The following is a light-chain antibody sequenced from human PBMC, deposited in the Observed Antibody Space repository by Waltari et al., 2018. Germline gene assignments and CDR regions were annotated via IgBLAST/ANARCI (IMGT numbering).Light chain of an antibody. CDR3: QQHGSSPYT. Sequence: EVVFTQSPGTLSLSPGERAALSCRASQSVSSDYLAWYQQKPGQAPRLLISVASNRATGIPDRFSGSGSGTDFTLTISRLEPEDFAVYYCQQHGSSPYTFGQGTKLEIK. CDR2: VAS. J-gene: IGKJ2*01. CDR1: QSVSSDY. V-gene: IGKV3-20*01.